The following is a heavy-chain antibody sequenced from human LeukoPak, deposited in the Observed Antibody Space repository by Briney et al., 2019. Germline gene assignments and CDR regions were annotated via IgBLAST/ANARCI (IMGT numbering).Heavy chain of an antibody. CDR3: ARDQYDYVWGSYPVGDY. D-gene: IGHD3-16*02. CDR1: GYTFTGYG. Sequence: GASVKVSCKASGYTFTGYGISWVRQAPGQGLEWMGWISAYNGNTNYAQKLQGRVTMTTDTSTSTAYMELRSLRSDDTAVYYCARDQYDYVWGSYPVGDYWGQGTLVTVSS. V-gene: IGHV1-18*01. J-gene: IGHJ4*02. CDR2: ISAYNGNT.